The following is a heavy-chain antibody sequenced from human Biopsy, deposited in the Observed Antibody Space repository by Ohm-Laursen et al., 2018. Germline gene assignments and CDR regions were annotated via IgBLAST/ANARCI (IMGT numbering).Heavy chain of an antibody. CDR3: ARATNSTGWPYYYFYGMDV. CDR2: IYYSGST. V-gene: IGHV4-59*07. J-gene: IGHJ6*02. CDR1: GGYISSGY. Sequence: SDTLSLTCTVSGGYISSGYWSWIRQTPGKGLEWIGYIYYSGSTNHNPSLKSRVTISVDTSKNQFSLRLNSVTAADTAVYYCARATNSTGWPYYYFYGMDVWGQGTTVTVSS. D-gene: IGHD2/OR15-2a*01.